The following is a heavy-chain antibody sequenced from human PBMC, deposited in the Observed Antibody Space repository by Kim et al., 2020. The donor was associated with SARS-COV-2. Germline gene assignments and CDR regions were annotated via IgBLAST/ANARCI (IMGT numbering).Heavy chain of an antibody. Sequence: SETLSLTCTVSGGSISSSSYYWGWIRQPPGKGLEWIGSIYYSGSTYYNPSLKSRVTISVDTSKNQFSLKLSSVTAADTAVYYCARGRSDYGDYYGRQGNLVSVSS. J-gene: IGHJ4*02. D-gene: IGHD4-17*01. V-gene: IGHV4-39*07. CDR3: ARGRSDYGDYY. CDR1: GGSISSSSYY. CDR2: IYYSGST.